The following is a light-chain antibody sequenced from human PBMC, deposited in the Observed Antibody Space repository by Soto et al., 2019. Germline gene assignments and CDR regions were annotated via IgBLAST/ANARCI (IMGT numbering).Light chain of an antibody. J-gene: IGLJ1*01. CDR1: SSDVGGYNY. CDR3: SSYTSNSTRV. CDR2: DVS. Sequence: QSALTQPASVSGSPGQSITISCTGTSSDVGGYNYVSWYQQHPGKAPQLMIYDVSNRPSGVSTRFSGSKSGNTASLTISGLQAEDEADYYCSSYTSNSTRVFGTGTKVTVL. V-gene: IGLV2-14*03.